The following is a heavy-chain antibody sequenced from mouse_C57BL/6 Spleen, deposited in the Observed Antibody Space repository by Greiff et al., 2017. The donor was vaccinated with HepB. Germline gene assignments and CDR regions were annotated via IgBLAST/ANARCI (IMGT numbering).Heavy chain of an antibody. D-gene: IGHD1-1*01. CDR2: IYPGDGDT. CDR3: ARRFGSSYGYFDV. V-gene: IGHV1-80*01. CDR1: GYAFSSYW. Sequence: VQLQQSGAELVKPGASVKISCKASGYAFSSYWMNWVKQGPGKGLEWIGQIYPGDGDTNYNGKFKGKATLTADKSSSTAYMQLSSLTSEDSAVYFCARRFGSSYGYFDVWGTGTTVTVSS. J-gene: IGHJ1*03.